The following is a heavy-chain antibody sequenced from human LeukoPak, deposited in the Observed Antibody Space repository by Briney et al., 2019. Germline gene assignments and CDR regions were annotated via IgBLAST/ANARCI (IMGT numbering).Heavy chain of an antibody. CDR1: GGSISSYY. D-gene: IGHD6-19*01. CDR3: ARERQWLVPLFDY. CDR2: IYYSGST. J-gene: IGHJ4*02. Sequence: PSETLSLTCTVSGGSISSYYWSWIRQPPGKGLEWIGYIYYSGSTNYNPSLRSRVTISVDTSKNQFSLKLSSVTAADTAVYYCARERQWLVPLFDYWGQGTLVTVSS. V-gene: IGHV4-59*01.